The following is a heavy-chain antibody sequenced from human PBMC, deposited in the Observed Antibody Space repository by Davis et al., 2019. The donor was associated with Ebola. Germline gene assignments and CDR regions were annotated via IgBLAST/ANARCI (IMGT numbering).Heavy chain of an antibody. D-gene: IGHD3-9*01. CDR1: GFTFSRYW. CDR3: ARDRPYYDFLSGYFHKQGKNDYFDY. J-gene: IGHJ4*02. CDR2: IKQDGSEK. V-gene: IGHV3-7*03. Sequence: PGGSLRLSCAASGFTFSRYWMSWVRQAPGKGLEWVANIKQDGSEKYYVDSVKGRFTISRDNAKNSVYLHMNSLRAEDTAVYYCARDRPYYDFLSGYFHKQGKNDYFDYWGQGTLATVSS.